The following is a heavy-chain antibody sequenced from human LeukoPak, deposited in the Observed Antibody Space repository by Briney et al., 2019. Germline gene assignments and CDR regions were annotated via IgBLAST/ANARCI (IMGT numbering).Heavy chain of an antibody. CDR3: ARAPYYSRVEAYFDY. Sequence: GGSLRLSCAASGFTFSSYWMSWVRQAPGKGLEWVANIKQDESEKYYVDSVKGRFTISRDNAKNSLYLQMDSLRAEDTAVYYCARAPYYSRVEAYFDYWGQGTLVAVSS. D-gene: IGHD3-22*01. CDR1: GFTFSSYW. CDR2: IKQDESEK. V-gene: IGHV3-7*03. J-gene: IGHJ4*02.